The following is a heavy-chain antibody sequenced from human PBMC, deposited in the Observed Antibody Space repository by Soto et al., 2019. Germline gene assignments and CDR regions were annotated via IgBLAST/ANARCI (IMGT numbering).Heavy chain of an antibody. D-gene: IGHD3-10*01. V-gene: IGHV3-33*08. Sequence: PVRPLRLSCAASGISFSSFGMHWVRQAPGKGPEWVAVIWYDGSNKYYADSVKGRFTISRDNSKNTLYLQMNSLRTEDTAVYYCARGNFGSMDVWGQGTTVTVSS. CDR2: IWYDGSNK. J-gene: IGHJ6*02. CDR3: ARGNFGSMDV. CDR1: GISFSSFG.